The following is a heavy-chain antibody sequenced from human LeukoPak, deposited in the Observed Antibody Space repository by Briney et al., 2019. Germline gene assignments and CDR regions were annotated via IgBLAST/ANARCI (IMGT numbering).Heavy chain of an antibody. CDR2: INEDATTI. CDR1: GFAFSAYW. V-gene: IGHV3-74*01. CDR3: VRDLILVWTPGDDFDF. J-gene: IGHJ4*02. Sequence: GGSLRLSCAASGFAFSAYWMHLVRQAPGKGLEWVSRINEDATTITYASSVKGRFIIFRDNSKKSLYLQIKNLRAEDTAVYYFVRDLILVWTPGDDFDFWGQGTLVIVSS. D-gene: IGHD3-16*01.